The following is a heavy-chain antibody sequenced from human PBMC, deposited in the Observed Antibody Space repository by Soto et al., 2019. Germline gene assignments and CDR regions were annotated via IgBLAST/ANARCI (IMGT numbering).Heavy chain of an antibody. CDR2: IYSGGST. D-gene: IGHD4-17*01. J-gene: IGHJ4*02. Sequence: PGGSLRLSCAASGFTVSSNYMSWVRQAPGKGLEWVSVIYSGGSTYYADSVKGRFTISRDNSKNTLYLQMNSLRAEDTAVYYCANSRNDYGVLYYFDYWGQGTLVTVSS. V-gene: IGHV3-66*01. CDR3: ANSRNDYGVLYYFDY. CDR1: GFTVSSNY.